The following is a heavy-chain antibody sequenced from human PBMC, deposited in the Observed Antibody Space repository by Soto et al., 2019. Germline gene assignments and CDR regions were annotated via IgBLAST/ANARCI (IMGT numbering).Heavy chain of an antibody. V-gene: IGHV3-30-3*01. CDR3: ARGIAVAGTGPYYYYGMDV. J-gene: IGHJ6*02. Sequence: GGSLRLSCAASGFTFSSYAMHWVRQAPGKGLEWVAVISYDGSNKYYADSVKGRFTISRDNSKNTLYLQMNSLRAEDTAVYYCARGIAVAGTGPYYYYGMDVWGQGTTVTVSS. CDR1: GFTFSSYA. CDR2: ISYDGSNK. D-gene: IGHD6-19*01.